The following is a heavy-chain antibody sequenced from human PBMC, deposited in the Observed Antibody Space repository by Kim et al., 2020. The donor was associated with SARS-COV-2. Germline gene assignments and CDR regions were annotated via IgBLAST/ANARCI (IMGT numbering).Heavy chain of an antibody. CDR1: GYTFTSYY. D-gene: IGHD3-22*01. CDR3: ARVYDSSGYYLGSLYGAFDI. Sequence: ASVKVSCKASGYTFTSYYMHWVRQAPGQGLEWMGIINPSGGSTSYAQKFQGRVTMTRDTSTSTVYMELSSLRSEDTAVYYCARVYDSSGYYLGSLYGAFDIWGQGTMVTVSS. V-gene: IGHV1-46*01. J-gene: IGHJ3*02. CDR2: INPSGGST.